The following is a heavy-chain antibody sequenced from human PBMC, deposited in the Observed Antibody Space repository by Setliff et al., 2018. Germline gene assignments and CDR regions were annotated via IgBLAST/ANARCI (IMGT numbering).Heavy chain of an antibody. CDR3: STGYSDSSGYYSDWFDP. CDR1: GFSFSSYG. Sequence: GGSLRLSCAASGFSFSSYGMHWVRQAPGKGLEWVGRIKSTTDGGTTDYAAPVKGRFTISRDDSKNTLYLQMNSLKTEDTAVYYCSTGYSDSSGYYSDWFDPWGQGTLVTVSS. CDR2: IKSTTDGGTT. V-gene: IGHV3-15*01. D-gene: IGHD3-22*01. J-gene: IGHJ5*02.